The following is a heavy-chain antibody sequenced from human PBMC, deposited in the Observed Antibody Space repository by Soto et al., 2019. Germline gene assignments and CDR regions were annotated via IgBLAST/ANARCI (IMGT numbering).Heavy chain of an antibody. D-gene: IGHD3-22*01. V-gene: IGHV1-69*04. CDR1: GGTFSSYA. J-gene: IGHJ1*01. Sequence: ASVKVSCKASGGTFSSYAISWVRQAPGQGLEWMGRIIPILGIANYAQKFQGRVTITADKSTSTAYMELSSLRSEDTAVYYCAREASVVTTAEYFQHWSQGTLVTVSS. CDR3: AREASVVTTAEYFQH. CDR2: IIPILGIA.